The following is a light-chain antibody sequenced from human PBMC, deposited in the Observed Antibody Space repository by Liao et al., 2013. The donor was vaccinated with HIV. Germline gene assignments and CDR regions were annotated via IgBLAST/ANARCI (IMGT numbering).Light chain of an antibody. CDR3: YSAADNNLGV. CDR2: QDN. V-gene: IGLV3-27*01. CDR1: ELGDKF. Sequence: SYELTQPPSVSVSPGQTASITCSGDELGDKFVCWYQQKPGQSPLLVIYQDNKRPSGIPERFSGSSSGTTVTLTISGAQVEDEADYYCYSAADNNLGVFGGGTKLTVL. J-gene: IGLJ3*02.